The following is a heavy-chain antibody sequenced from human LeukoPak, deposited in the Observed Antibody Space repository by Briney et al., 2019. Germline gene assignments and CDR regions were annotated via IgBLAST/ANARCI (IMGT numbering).Heavy chain of an antibody. CDR2: IYHSGST. J-gene: IGHJ4*02. Sequence: PSETLSLTCAVSGGSISSSNWWSWVRQPPGKGLEWIGEIYHSGSTNYNPSLKSRVTISVDKSKNKFSLKLSSVTAADTAVYYCARDSGSSPPEYDYWGQGTLVTVSS. V-gene: IGHV4-4*02. CDR1: GGSISSSNW. D-gene: IGHD6-13*01. CDR3: ARDSGSSPPEYDY.